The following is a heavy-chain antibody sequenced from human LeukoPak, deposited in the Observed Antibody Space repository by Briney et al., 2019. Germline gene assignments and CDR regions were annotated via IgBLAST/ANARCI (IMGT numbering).Heavy chain of an antibody. Sequence: ASVKVSRKASGYTFTSYDINWVRQATGQGLEWMGWMNPNSGNTGYAQKFQGRVTITRNTSISTDYMELSSLRSEDTAVYYCARASHTYYYAMGYWGQGTLVTVSS. D-gene: IGHD3-10*01. CDR2: MNPNSGNT. J-gene: IGHJ4*02. CDR1: GYTFTSYD. V-gene: IGHV1-8*03. CDR3: ARASHTYYYAMGY.